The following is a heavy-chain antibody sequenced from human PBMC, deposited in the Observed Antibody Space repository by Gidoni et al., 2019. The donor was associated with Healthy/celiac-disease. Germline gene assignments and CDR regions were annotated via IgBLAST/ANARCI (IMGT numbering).Heavy chain of an antibody. J-gene: IGHJ4*02. V-gene: IGHV2-5*02. CDR2: IYWDDDK. CDR1: GFSLSTSGVG. D-gene: IGHD3-3*01. CDR3: AHSRTNYDFWSGYLRFAAPARLFDY. Sequence: QITLKESGPTLVKPTQTLTLTCTFSGFSLSTSGVGVGWIRQPPGKALEWLALIYWDDDKRYSPSLKSRLTITKDTSKNQVVLTMTNMDPVDTATYYCAHSRTNYDFWSGYLRFAAPARLFDYWGQGTLVTVSS.